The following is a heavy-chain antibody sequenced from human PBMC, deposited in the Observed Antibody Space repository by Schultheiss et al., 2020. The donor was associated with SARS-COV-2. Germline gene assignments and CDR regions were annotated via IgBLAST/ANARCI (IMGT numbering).Heavy chain of an antibody. CDR3: ARGQWLVPRY. D-gene: IGHD6-19*01. J-gene: IGHJ1*01. V-gene: IGHV4-4*02. CDR1: GGSISSSNW. Sequence: SETLSLTCAVSGGSISSSNWWSWVRQPPGKGLEWIGEIYHSESTNYNPSLKSRVTISVDTSKNQFSLKLSSVTAADTAVYYCARGQWLVPRYWGQGTLVTVSS. CDR2: IYHSEST.